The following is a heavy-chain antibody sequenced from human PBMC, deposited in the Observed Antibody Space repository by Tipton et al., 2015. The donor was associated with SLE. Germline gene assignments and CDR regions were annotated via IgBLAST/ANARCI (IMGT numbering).Heavy chain of an antibody. J-gene: IGHJ4*02. CDR1: GLTFSSYW. V-gene: IGHV3-74*01. CDR3: VASSPSFDS. D-gene: IGHD6-6*01. Sequence: SLRLSCAASGLTFSSYWAHWVRQPPGKGLVWVSRINSDGSSTTYADSVKGRFTISRDDAKNTLYLQMNSLRAEDTAVYYCVASSPSFDSWGQGTLVTVSS. CDR2: INSDGSST.